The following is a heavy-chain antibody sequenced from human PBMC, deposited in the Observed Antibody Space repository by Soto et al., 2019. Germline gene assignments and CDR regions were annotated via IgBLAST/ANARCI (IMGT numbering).Heavy chain of an antibody. CDR1: GFTFSTYA. D-gene: IGHD6-19*01. V-gene: IGHV3-30-3*01. J-gene: IGHJ4*02. CDR3: VRDPAQSSGWYLDY. Sequence: QVQLVESGGGVVQPGRSLRLSCAASGFTFSTYAMHWVRQAPGEGLEWVAVISYDGSNKYYADSVKGRFTISRDNSKNTLYLQMNSLRAEDTAVYYCVRDPAQSSGWYLDYWGQGTLVTVSS. CDR2: ISYDGSNK.